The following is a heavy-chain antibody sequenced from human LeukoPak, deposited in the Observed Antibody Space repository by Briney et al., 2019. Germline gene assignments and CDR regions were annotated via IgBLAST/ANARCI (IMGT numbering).Heavy chain of an antibody. CDR1: GFIFSNYW. V-gene: IGHV3-7*01. CDR2: IKQDGSEK. D-gene: IGHD6-13*01. Sequence: PGGSLRLSCAASGFIFSNYWMSWVRQAPGKGLEWVANIKQDGSEKHYAESVKGRFTIYRDNAKNSLYLQMNSLRAEDTAVYYCARDEESKAAAGTNDYWGQGTLVTVSS. CDR3: ARDEESKAAAGTNDY. J-gene: IGHJ4*02.